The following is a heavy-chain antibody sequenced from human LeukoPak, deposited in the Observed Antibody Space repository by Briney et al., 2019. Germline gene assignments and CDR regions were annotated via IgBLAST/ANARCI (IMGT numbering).Heavy chain of an antibody. Sequence: GGSLRLSCAASGFTFSSYGMHWVRQAPGKGLEWVAFIRYDGSNKYYADSVKGRFTISRDNSKNTLYLQMNSLRAEDTAVYYCAKDLSPPPYCSSTSCSLDDYWGQGTLVTVSS. J-gene: IGHJ4*02. V-gene: IGHV3-30*02. D-gene: IGHD2-2*01. CDR2: IRYDGSNK. CDR3: AKDLSPPPYCSSTSCSLDDY. CDR1: GFTFSSYG.